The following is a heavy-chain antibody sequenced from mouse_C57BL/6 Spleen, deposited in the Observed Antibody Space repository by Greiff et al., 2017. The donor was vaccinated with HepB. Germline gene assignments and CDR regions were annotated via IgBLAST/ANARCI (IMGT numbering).Heavy chain of an antibody. J-gene: IGHJ1*03. CDR3: AVQRVKLWYFDV. Sequence: QVQLQQPGAELVMPGASVKLSCKASGYTFTSYWMHWVKQRPGQGLEWIGEIDPSDSYTNYNQKFKGKSTLTVDKSSSTAYMQLSSLTSEDSAVYYCAVQRVKLWYFDVWGTGTTVTVSS. V-gene: IGHV1-69*01. CDR1: GYTFTSYW. CDR2: IDPSDSYT.